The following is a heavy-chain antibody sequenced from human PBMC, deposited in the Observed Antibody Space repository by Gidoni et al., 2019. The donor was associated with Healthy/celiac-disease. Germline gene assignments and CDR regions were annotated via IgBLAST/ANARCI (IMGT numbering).Heavy chain of an antibody. CDR2: INHSGST. D-gene: IGHD3-16*02. CDR3: ARERAHYDYVWGSYRYYDY. V-gene: IGHV4-34*01. J-gene: IGHJ4*02. CDR1: GGSFSGYY. Sequence: QVQLQQWGAGLLKPSETLSLTCAVYGGSFSGYYWSWIRQPPGKGLEWIGEINHSGSTNYNPSLKSRVTISVDTSKNQFSLKLSSVTAADTAVYYCARERAHYDYVWGSYRYYDYWGQGTLVTVSS.